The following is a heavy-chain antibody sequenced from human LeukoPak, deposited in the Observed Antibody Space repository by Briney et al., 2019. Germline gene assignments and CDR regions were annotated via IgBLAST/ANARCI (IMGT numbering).Heavy chain of an antibody. CDR2: TYTSGST. Sequence: SETLSLTCTVSGGSISSGSYYWSWIRQPAGKGLEWIGRTYTSGSTNYNPSLKSRVTISVDTSKNQFSLKLSSVTAADTAVYYCARGTNYYDSRGAFDIWGQGTMVTVSS. CDR3: ARGTNYYDSRGAFDI. D-gene: IGHD3-22*01. CDR1: GGSISSGSYY. J-gene: IGHJ3*02. V-gene: IGHV4-61*02.